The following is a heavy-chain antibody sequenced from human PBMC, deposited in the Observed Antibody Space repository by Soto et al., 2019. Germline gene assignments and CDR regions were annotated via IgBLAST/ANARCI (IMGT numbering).Heavy chain of an antibody. CDR1: GFTFSSYG. CDR3: ARGRYYDSSGRYFDY. D-gene: IGHD3-22*01. CDR2: IWYDGSNK. V-gene: IGHV3-33*01. Sequence: GGSLRLSCVASGFTFSSYGMHWVRQAPGKGLEWVAVIWYDGSNKYYADSVKGRFTISRDNSKNTLYLQMNSLRAEDTAVYYCARGRYYDSSGRYFDYWGQGTLVTVSS. J-gene: IGHJ4*02.